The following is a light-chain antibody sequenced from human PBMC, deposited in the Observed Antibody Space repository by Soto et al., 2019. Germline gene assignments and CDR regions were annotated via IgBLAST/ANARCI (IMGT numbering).Light chain of an antibody. CDR3: TSYTSSAPFYV. Sequence: QSVLTQPASVSGSPGQSITISCTGATTDVDGYDYVSWYQQHPGQAPKPMIFDVNNRPSGVSGRFSGSKSGDTASLTISGLQAEDDGDYYCTSYTSSAPFYVFGSGTKVTVL. CDR2: DVN. J-gene: IGLJ1*01. V-gene: IGLV2-14*03. CDR1: TTDVDGYDY.